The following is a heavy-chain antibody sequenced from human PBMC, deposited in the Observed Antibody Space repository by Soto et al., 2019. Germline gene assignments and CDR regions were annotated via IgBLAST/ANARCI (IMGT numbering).Heavy chain of an antibody. V-gene: IGHV1-18*01. D-gene: IGHD5-12*01. CDR2: INTYNGNT. CDR3: ARQFGIYRGAGPPYYYYYYGFDA. CDR1: GYTFTSYG. Sequence: ASVKVSCKTSGYTFTSYGIGWARQAPGQGLEWMGWINTYNGNTNYAQNLQGRVTLTTDTSTSTAYMELRSLRSNDTAVYYCARQFGIYRGAGPPYYYYYYGFDAWGQGTTVTVSS. J-gene: IGHJ6*02.